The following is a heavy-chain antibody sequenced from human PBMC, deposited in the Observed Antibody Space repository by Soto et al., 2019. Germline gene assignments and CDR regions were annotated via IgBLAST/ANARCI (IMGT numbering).Heavy chain of an antibody. V-gene: IGHV4-4*02. D-gene: IGHD6-13*01. CDR3: ARVGWAMAAESAWFDP. Sequence: SETLSLTCAVSGGSISSSNWWSWVRQPPGKGLEWIGEIYHSGSTNYNPSLKSRVTISVDKSKNQFSLKLSSVTAADTAVYYCARVGWAMAAESAWFDPWGQGTLVTVSS. CDR2: IYHSGST. J-gene: IGHJ5*02. CDR1: GGSISSSNW.